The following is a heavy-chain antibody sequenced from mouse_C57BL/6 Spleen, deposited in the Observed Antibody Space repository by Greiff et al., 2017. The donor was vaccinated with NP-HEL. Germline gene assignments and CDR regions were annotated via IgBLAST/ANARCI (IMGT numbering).Heavy chain of an antibody. V-gene: IGHV5-12*01. Sequence: EVKLVESGGGLVQPGGSLKLSCAASGFTFSDYYMYWVRQTPEQRLEWVAYISNGGGSTYYPDTVKGRFTISRDNAKNTRYLQLGRLTSEDTAMYYCARPWFAYWGQGTLVTVSA. CDR3: ARPWFAY. CDR1: GFTFSDYY. J-gene: IGHJ3*01. CDR2: ISNGGGST.